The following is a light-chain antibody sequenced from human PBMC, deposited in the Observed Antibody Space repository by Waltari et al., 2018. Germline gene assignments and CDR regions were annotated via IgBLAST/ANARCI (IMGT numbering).Light chain of an antibody. CDR2: VAS. CDR1: QDISSY. Sequence: DIQLTQSQSFLSASVGDRVTITGRASQDISSYLAWYHQKPRKAPKLLNYVASTLQSGVPSRSSDSGSGTEFTLTISVLQPEDSATYYCQQVNSFPLTFGGGTKVEIK. J-gene: IGKJ4*01. V-gene: IGKV1-9*01. CDR3: QQVNSFPLT.